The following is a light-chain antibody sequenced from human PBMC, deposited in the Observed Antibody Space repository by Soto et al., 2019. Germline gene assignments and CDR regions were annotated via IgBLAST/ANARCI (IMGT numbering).Light chain of an antibody. CDR1: QSLLHGDGKTY. CDR2: DVF. CDR3: MQSIKLPFT. V-gene: IGKV2D-29*01. Sequence: DIVMTQTPLSLSVTPGQPASISCKSSQSLLHGDGKTYLYWFLRKPGQPQQLLFYDVFNRFSGVPDRITASGSGTDFTLTISRVEPEDIGLYYCMQSIKLPFTFGQGSKLEI. J-gene: IGKJ2*01.